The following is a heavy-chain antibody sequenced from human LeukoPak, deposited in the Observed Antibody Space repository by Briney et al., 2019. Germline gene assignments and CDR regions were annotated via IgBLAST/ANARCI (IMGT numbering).Heavy chain of an antibody. CDR1: GFTYSSYN. Sequence: GGSLRLSCAASGFTYSSYNMNWVRQAPGKGLEWVSSITSSSNYIYYADSVKGRFTISRDNAKNSLYLQMNSLRAEDTTVYYCARDCWDYGSGSYCGIDYWGQGTLVTVSS. CDR3: ARDCWDYGSGSYCGIDY. CDR2: ITSSSNYI. J-gene: IGHJ4*02. D-gene: IGHD3-10*01. V-gene: IGHV3-21*03.